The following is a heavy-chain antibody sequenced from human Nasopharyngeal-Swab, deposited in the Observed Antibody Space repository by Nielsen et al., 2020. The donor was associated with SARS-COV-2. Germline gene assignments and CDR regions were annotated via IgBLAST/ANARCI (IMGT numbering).Heavy chain of an antibody. V-gene: IGHV3-15*01. Sequence: GGSLRLSCAASGFTFSNAWMSWVRQAPGKGLEWVGRIKSKTDGGTTDYAAPVKGRFTISRDDSKNTLYLQMNSLKTEDTAVYYCARDSGSLNYYYMDVWGKGTTVTVSS. D-gene: IGHD1-26*01. CDR2: IKSKTDGGTT. CDR3: ARDSGSLNYYYMDV. CDR1: GFTFSNAW. J-gene: IGHJ6*03.